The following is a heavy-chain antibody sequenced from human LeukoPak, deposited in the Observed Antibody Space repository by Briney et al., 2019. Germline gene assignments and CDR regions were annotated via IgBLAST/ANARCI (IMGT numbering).Heavy chain of an antibody. CDR3: ARTIYYAGSYYFDY. V-gene: IGHV1-8*01. CDR1: GYTFTSDD. CDR2: MNPNSGNT. Sequence: VASVKVSCKASGYTFTSDDINWVRPATGQGLEWMGWMNPNSGNTDYAQKVQGRVTMTRDTSITTAYMELSSLRSEDTAVYYCARTIYYAGSYYFDYWGQGTLVTVSS. J-gene: IGHJ4*02. D-gene: IGHD3-22*01.